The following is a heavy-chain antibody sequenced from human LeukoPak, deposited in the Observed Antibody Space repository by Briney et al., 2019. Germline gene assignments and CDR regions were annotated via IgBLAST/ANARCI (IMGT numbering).Heavy chain of an antibody. CDR2: IYYSGST. CDR3: ARLKRYSSSWALGDYFDY. D-gene: IGHD6-13*01. J-gene: IGHJ4*02. CDR1: GGSISSYY. V-gene: IGHV4-59*08. Sequence: SETLSLTCTVSGGSISSYYWSWIRQPPGKGLEWIGYIYYSGSTNYNPSLKSRVTISVDTSKNQFSLKLSSVTAVDTAVYYCARLKRYSSSWALGDYFDYWGQGTLVTVSS.